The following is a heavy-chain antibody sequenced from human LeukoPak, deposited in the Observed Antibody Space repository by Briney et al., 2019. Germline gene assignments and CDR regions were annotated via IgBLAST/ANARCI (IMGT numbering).Heavy chain of an antibody. D-gene: IGHD3-22*01. CDR3: AKDYYDSSGYAGYFDY. CDR2: IRYDGSNK. Sequence: GGSLRLSCAASGFTFSSYGMHWVRQAPGKGLEWVAFIRYDGSNKYYADSVKGRFTISRDNSKNTLYLQMNSLRAEDTAVYYCAKDYYDSSGYAGYFDYWGQGTLVTVSS. CDR1: GFTFSSYG. V-gene: IGHV3-30*02. J-gene: IGHJ4*02.